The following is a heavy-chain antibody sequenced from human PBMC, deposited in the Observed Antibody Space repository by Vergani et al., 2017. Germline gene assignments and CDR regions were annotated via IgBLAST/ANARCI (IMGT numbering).Heavy chain of an antibody. D-gene: IGHD3-3*01. CDR1: GGTFSSYA. CDR2: IIPIFGTA. Sequence: QVQLVQSGAEVKKPGSSVKVSCKASGGTFSSYAISWVRQAPGQGLEWMGGIIPIFGTANYAQKFQGRVTITADESTSTAYMELSSLRSEDTAVYYCARXRADYDFWSGYYNRAFDIWGQGTLVTVSS. V-gene: IGHV1-69*01. J-gene: IGHJ4*02. CDR3: ARXRADYDFWSGYYNRAFDI.